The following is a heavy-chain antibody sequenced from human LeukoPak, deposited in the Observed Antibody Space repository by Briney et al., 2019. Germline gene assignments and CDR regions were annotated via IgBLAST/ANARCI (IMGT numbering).Heavy chain of an antibody. J-gene: IGHJ1*01. CDR3: ARDPFEH. V-gene: IGHV3-7*01. Sequence: GGSLRLSCEASGFTLSNRWMTWVRQAPGKGLEWVATITQGGSEKFYVDSVKGRFTISGDNAKNSLYLQMNSLRAEDTAVYYYARDPFEHWGQGTLVTVTS. CDR1: GFTLSNRW. CDR2: ITQGGSEK.